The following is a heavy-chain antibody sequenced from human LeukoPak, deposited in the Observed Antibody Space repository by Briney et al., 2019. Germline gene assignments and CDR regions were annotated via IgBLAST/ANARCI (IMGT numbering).Heavy chain of an antibody. Sequence: GGSLRLSCAASGFTFSSYAMSWVRQAPGKGLEWVSVISGSGGSTYYADSVKGRFTISRDNSKNTLYLQMNSLRAEDTAVYYCARDGAVARWGKAGALGYYGMDVWGQGTTVTVSS. V-gene: IGHV3-23*01. J-gene: IGHJ6*02. CDR3: ARDGAVARWGKAGALGYYGMDV. CDR2: ISGSGGST. D-gene: IGHD6-19*01. CDR1: GFTFSSYA.